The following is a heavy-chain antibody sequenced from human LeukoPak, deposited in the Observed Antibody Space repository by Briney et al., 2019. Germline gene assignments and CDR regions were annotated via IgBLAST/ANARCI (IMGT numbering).Heavy chain of an antibody. D-gene: IGHD2-21*01. Sequence: QPGGSLRLSCAASGFTFSSYAMSWVRQAPGKGLEWVSAISGSGGSTYYADSVKGRFAISRDNSQNTLYLQMNSLRAEDTAVYYCTKRPQVRCGGPFDSWGQGTLVTVSS. CDR3: TKRPQVRCGGPFDS. J-gene: IGHJ4*02. CDR2: ISGSGGST. V-gene: IGHV3-23*01. CDR1: GFTFSSYA.